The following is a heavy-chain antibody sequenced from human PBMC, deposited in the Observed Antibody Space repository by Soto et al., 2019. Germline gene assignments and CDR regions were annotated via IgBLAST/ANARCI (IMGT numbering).Heavy chain of an antibody. J-gene: IGHJ4*02. CDR1: GGTFSSYA. CDR3: ARDEGRIAAAGTGY. D-gene: IGHD6-13*01. Sequence: ASVKVSCKASGGTFSSYAISWVRQAPGQGLEWMGGIIPIFGTANYAQKFQGRVTITADESTSTAYMELSSLRSEDTAVYYCARDEGRIAAAGTGYWGQGTLVTVSS. V-gene: IGHV1-69*13. CDR2: IIPIFGTA.